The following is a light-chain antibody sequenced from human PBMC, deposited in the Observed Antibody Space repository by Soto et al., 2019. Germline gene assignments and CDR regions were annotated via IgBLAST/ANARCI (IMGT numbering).Light chain of an antibody. CDR2: AES. J-gene: IGKJ2*01. CDR1: QNTNSY. V-gene: IGKV1-39*01. CDR3: QQSYSTPPYT. Sequence: DIQMTQSPSSLSASVGDRVIITCRACQNTNSYLNWYQQKPGKAPMLLIYAESSLQSGVPSRFHGSGSGTDFTLTISSLQPEDFATYYCQQSYSTPPYTFGQGTKVEIK.